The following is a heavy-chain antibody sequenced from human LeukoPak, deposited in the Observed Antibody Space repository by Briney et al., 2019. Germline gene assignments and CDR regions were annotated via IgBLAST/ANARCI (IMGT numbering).Heavy chain of an antibody. J-gene: IGHJ4*02. D-gene: IGHD3-22*01. CDR2: ISGSGGST. CDR3: AKDISYYYDSSGYWGLDY. V-gene: IGHV3-23*01. CDR1: GFTFSSYA. Sequence: PGGSLRLSCAASGFTFSSYAMSWVRQAPGKGLEWVSAISGSGGSTYYADSVKGRFTISRDNSKNTLYLQMNSLRAEDTAVYYCAKDISYYYDSSGYWGLDYWGQGTLVTVSS.